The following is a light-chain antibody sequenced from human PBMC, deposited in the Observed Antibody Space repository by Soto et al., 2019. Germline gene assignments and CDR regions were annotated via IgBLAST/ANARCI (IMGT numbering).Light chain of an antibody. CDR2: GAS. CDR3: QRSNILPST. V-gene: IGKV3-15*01. CDR1: QSVSSN. J-gene: IGKJ1*01. Sequence: ELVMTQSPATLSVSPGERATLSCRASQSVSSNLAWYQQKPGQAPRLLIYGASTRATGVPARFSGSGSGTAFTLTISNLQSVDFVVWHSQRSNILPSTFGHGTQLDIK.